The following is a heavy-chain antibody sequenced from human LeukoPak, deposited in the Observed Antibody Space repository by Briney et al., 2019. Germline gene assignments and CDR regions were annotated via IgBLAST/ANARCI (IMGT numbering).Heavy chain of an antibody. Sequence: ASVKVSCKASGYTFTSYYMHWVRQAPGQGLEWMGWINPNSGGTNYAQKFQGRVTMTRDTSISTAYMELSRLRSDDTAVYYCARDRSGSYSIDYWGQGTLVTVSS. V-gene: IGHV1-2*02. CDR1: GYTFTSYY. CDR3: ARDRSGSYSIDY. J-gene: IGHJ4*02. CDR2: INPNSGGT. D-gene: IGHD1-26*01.